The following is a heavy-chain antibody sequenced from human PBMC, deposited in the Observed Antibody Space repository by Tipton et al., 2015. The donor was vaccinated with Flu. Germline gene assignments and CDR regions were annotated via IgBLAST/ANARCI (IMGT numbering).Heavy chain of an antibody. CDR2: VFYTGYP. CDR1: DGSISSSSYY. D-gene: IGHD3-16*01. Sequence: TLSLTCSVFDGSISSSSYYWGWIRQPPGRGLEWVGSVFYTGYPYHNPSLKSRVAMSIDTSKSHFSLRLSSMTAADTAVYYCAKVKFGWVESWARGTLVIVSS. J-gene: IGHJ5*01. V-gene: IGHV4-39*07. CDR3: AKVKFGWVES.